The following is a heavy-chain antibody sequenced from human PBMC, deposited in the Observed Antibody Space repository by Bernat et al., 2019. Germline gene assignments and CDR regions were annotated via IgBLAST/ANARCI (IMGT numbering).Heavy chain of an antibody. CDR2: IYWDDDK. V-gene: IGHV2-5*02. Sequence: QITLKESGPTLVKPTQTLTLTCTFSGFSLSTSGVGVGWIRQPPGKALEWLALIYWDDDKRYSPSLKSRPTITKDTSKNQVVLTMTNMDPVDTATYYCAHRKYYFDYWGQGTLVTVSS. CDR1: GFSLSTSGVG. J-gene: IGHJ4*02. CDR3: AHRKYYFDY.